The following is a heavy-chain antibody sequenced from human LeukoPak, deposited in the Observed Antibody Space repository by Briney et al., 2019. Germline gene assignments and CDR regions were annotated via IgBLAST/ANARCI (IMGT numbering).Heavy chain of an antibody. CDR1: GFTFSSYS. D-gene: IGHD4-11*01. V-gene: IGHV3-21*04. CDR3: ARSVPDYTRFDF. J-gene: IGHJ4*02. CDR2: FKTNYNQV. Sequence: GGSLRLSCAASGFTFSSYSMNWVRQAPGKGLEWVSTFKTNYNQVYYAESVRGRFTMSTDNSKKTAYLQMNSLRVGDTALYYCARSVPDYTRFDFWGQGALVTVSS.